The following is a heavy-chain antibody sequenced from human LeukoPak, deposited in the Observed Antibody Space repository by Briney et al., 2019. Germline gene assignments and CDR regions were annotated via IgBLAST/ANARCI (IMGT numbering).Heavy chain of an antibody. J-gene: IGHJ3*02. Sequence: SETLSLTCTVSGGSISSGSYYWSWIRQPAGKGLEWIGRIYTSGSTNYNPSLKSRVTISVDTSKNQFSLKLSSVTAADTAVYYCARSRSLGDAFDIWGQGTMVTVSS. CDR1: GGSISSGSYY. V-gene: IGHV4-61*02. CDR2: IYTSGST. CDR3: ARSRSLGDAFDI.